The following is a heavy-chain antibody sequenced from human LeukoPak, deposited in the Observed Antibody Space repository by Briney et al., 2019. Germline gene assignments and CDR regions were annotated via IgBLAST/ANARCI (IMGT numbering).Heavy chain of an antibody. V-gene: IGHV3-23*01. CDR3: AKGVTDYINYFDY. D-gene: IGHD2-21*02. J-gene: IGHJ4*02. Sequence: PGGSLRLSCAASAFTFSSYAMSWVRQAPGKGLEWVSTVSGSGSNTYYTDSVKGRFTISRDNSKNTLYLQMNSLRGEDTAVYYCAKGVTDYINYFDYWGQGTLVTVSS. CDR1: AFTFSSYA. CDR2: VSGSGSNT.